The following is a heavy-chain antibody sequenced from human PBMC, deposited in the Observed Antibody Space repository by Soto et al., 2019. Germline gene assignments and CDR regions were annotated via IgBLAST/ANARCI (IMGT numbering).Heavy chain of an antibody. CDR2: IIPILGIA. J-gene: IGHJ6*04. D-gene: IGHD4-17*01. CDR1: GGTFSSYT. CDR3: ARDRQFRRGAYGDYVSCLDV. V-gene: IGHV1-69*08. Sequence: QVQLVQSGAEVKKPGSSVKVSCKASGGTFSSYTISWVRQAPGQGLELMGRIIPILGIANYAQKFQGRVTITADKSTSTAYMELSSLRSEHTAVYYCARDRQFRRGAYGDYVSCLDVWGKGTTVTVSS.